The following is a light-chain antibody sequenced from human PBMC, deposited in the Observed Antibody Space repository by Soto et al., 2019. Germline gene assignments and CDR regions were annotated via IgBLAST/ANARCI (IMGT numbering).Light chain of an antibody. CDR2: EVS. J-gene: IGLJ1*01. CDR1: SSDVGAYNY. CDR3: SSYAGSNNYV. Sequence: QSALTQPPSASGPPGQSVTISCTGTSSDVGAYNYLSWYQQHPGKAPKLMIYEVSKRPSGVPDRFSGSKSGNTASLTVSGLQAEDEADYYCSSYAGSNNYVFGTGTKVTVL. V-gene: IGLV2-8*01.